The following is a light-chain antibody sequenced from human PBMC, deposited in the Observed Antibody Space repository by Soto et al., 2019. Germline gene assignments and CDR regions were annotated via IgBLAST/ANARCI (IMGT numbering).Light chain of an antibody. V-gene: IGKV3-15*01. CDR3: RQYNNRPIT. Sequence: EIVVTQSPATLSVYPGERATLSCWGSQSVSSNLAWYQQKPGQAPRLLIYGASTRATGIPARFSGSGSGTEFTLTISSLQSEDFAVYYCRQYNNRPITFGQGTRLEI. CDR2: GAS. CDR1: QSVSSN. J-gene: IGKJ5*01.